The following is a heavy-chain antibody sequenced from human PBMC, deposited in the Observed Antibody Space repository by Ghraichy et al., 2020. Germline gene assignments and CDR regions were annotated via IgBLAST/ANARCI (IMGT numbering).Heavy chain of an antibody. CDR3: ARDGLAVAENAFDI. J-gene: IGHJ3*02. Sequence: SETLSLTCTVSGVSISSSDYYWGWIRQPPGKGLEWIGSIFYNGNTYQNPSLKSRVTISVDTSKNQFSLKLSSLTAADTAVYYCARDGLAVAENAFDIWGQGTMVTLS. CDR2: IFYNGNT. V-gene: IGHV4-39*07. D-gene: IGHD6-19*01. CDR1: GVSISSSDYY.